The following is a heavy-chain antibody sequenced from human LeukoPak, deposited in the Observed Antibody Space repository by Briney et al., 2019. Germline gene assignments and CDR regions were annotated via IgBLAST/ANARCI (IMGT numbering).Heavy chain of an antibody. D-gene: IGHD7-27*01. Sequence: ASVKVSCKASGYTFSGYYMHWERQAPGQGLEWMGWIKFNSGGTNFAQKLQDRVTMTTDTSTSTAYMELRSLRSDDTAVYYCARAEKPNWGNYYYYCMDVWGKGTTVTVSS. J-gene: IGHJ6*03. CDR2: IKFNSGGT. CDR3: ARAEKPNWGNYYYYCMDV. CDR1: GYTFSGYY. V-gene: IGHV1-2*02.